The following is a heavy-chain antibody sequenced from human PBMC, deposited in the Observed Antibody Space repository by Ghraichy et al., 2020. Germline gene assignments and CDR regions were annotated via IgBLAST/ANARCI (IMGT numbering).Heavy chain of an antibody. Sequence: SETLSLTCTVSGGSISSDGSYWSWIRQHPGKGLEWVGYISYSGGSYYNPSLKSRITISLDTSKNQFSLNLSFVTAADTALYYCATTTVGLGHGYNYVYAFDIWGRGTMVTVSS. CDR2: ISYSGGS. D-gene: IGHD5-24*01. V-gene: IGHV4-31*03. CDR3: ATTTVGLGHGYNYVYAFDI. CDR1: GGSISSDGSY. J-gene: IGHJ3*02.